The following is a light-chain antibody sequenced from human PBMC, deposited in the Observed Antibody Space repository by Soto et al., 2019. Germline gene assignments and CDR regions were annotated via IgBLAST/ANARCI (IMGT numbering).Light chain of an antibody. CDR1: NSDVGNSDY. CDR3: SSYTDSSTLFV. CDR2: EVS. Sequence: QSVLTQSASVSGSPGQSITISCTGTNSDVGNSDYVSWYQHHPGKAPKLMIFEVSNRPSGISDRFSGSKSGNTASLTISGLQAEDDAYYYCSSYTDSSTLFVFGTGTKVTVL. J-gene: IGLJ1*01. V-gene: IGLV2-14*01.